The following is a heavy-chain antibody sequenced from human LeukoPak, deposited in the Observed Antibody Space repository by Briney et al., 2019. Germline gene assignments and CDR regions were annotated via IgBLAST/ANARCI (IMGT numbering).Heavy chain of an antibody. V-gene: IGHV1-2*02. Sequence: ASVKVSCKASGYTFTGYYMHWVRQAPGQGLEWMGWINPNSGGTNYAQKFQGRVTMTRDTSTSTVYMELSSLRSEDTAVYYCARETSGGWYSWGQGTLVTVSS. J-gene: IGHJ4*02. CDR1: GYTFTGYY. CDR3: ARETSGGWYS. D-gene: IGHD6-19*01. CDR2: INPNSGGT.